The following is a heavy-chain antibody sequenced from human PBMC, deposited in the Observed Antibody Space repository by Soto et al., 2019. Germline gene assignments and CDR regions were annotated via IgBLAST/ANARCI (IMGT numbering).Heavy chain of an antibody. CDR3: AREVEYTSAYRISSSFDY. CDR2: ISKGGSNL. D-gene: IGHD6-19*01. Sequence: QGQLEESGGGVVQPGRSLRLSCAASGFTLSSYAIHWVRQAPGKGLEWVTVISKGGSNLYFADSVKGRLTISRDNSKNTLYLQMNSLRSEDTAVYYCAREVEYTSAYRISSSFDYCCQRTLVTVSS. CDR1: GFTLSSYA. V-gene: IGHV3-30-3*01. J-gene: IGHJ4*02.